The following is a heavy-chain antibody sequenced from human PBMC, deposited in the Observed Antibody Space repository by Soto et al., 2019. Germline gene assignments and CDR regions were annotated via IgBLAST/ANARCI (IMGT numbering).Heavy chain of an antibody. D-gene: IGHD3-22*01. CDR2: IYSGGST. CDR3: ARGPKGRYYYDSSGYYYVLAY. V-gene: IGHV3-53*01. Sequence: GVLRLSCAASGFTVSSNYMSWVRQAPGKGLEWVSVIYSGGSTYYADSVKGRFTISRDNSKNTLYLQMNSLRAEDTAVYYCARGPKGRYYYDSSGYYYVLAYWGQGTLVTVSS. J-gene: IGHJ4*02. CDR1: GFTVSSNY.